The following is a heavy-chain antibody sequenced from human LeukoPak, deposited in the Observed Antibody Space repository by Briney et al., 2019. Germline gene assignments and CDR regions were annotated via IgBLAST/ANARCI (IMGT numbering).Heavy chain of an antibody. CDR2: INPNSGGT. CDR3: AREGSFWSGYPSGMDV. J-gene: IGHJ6*02. D-gene: IGHD3-3*01. CDR1: GYTFTGYY. V-gene: IGHV1-2*02. Sequence: ASVKVSCKASGYTFTGYYMHWVRQAPGQGLEWMGWINPNSGGTSYAQKFQGRVTMTRDTSISTAYMELSRLRSDDTAVYYCAREGSFWSGYPSGMDVWGQGTTVTVSS.